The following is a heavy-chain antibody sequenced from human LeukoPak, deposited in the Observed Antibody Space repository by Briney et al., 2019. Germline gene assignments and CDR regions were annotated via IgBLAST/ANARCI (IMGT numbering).Heavy chain of an antibody. CDR2: IYYSGST. V-gene: IGHV4-39*07. CDR3: ARDGHYDSSVGYYYYYYMDV. J-gene: IGHJ6*03. CDR1: GGSISSSSYY. Sequence: PSETLSLTCTVSGGSISSSSYYWGWIRQPPGKGLEWIGSIYYSGSTYYNPSLKSRVTISVDTSKNQFSLKLNSVTAADTAVYYCARDGHYDSSVGYYYYYYMDVWGKGTTVTVSS. D-gene: IGHD3-22*01.